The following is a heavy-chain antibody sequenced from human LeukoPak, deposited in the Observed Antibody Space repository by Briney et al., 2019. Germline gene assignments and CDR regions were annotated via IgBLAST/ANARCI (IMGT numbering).Heavy chain of an antibody. CDR3: ARNYDILTGFDI. Sequence: SQTLSLTCTVSGGSISSGDYYWSWIRQPPGKGLEWIGYTYYSGSTYYNPSLKSRVTISVDTSKNQFSLKLSSVTAADTAVYYCARNYDILTGFDIWGQGTMVTVSS. V-gene: IGHV4-30-4*01. J-gene: IGHJ3*02. CDR2: TYYSGST. CDR1: GGSISSGDYY. D-gene: IGHD3-9*01.